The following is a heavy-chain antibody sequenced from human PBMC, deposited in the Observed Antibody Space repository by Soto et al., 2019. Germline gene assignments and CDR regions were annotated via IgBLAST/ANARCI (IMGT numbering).Heavy chain of an antibody. CDR3: AREEPHPAPLVF. J-gene: IGHJ4*02. Sequence: QAGGSLRLSCATYGFTFTRYPMHWVRQAPGKGLEWVAGISLDGSIKKYADSVKGRLSVSRDDSKSTLYLEMNSLESEDTAQYFCAREEPHPAPLVFWGQGTRVTVSS. V-gene: IGHV3-30-3*01. CDR2: ISLDGSIK. CDR1: GFTFTRYP.